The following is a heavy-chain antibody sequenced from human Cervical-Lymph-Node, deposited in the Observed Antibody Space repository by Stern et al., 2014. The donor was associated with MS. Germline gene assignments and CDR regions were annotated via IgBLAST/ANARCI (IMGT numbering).Heavy chain of an antibody. J-gene: IGHJ2*01. D-gene: IGHD6-13*01. CDR2: LFSNDEK. Sequence: QVTLRESGPVLVKPTETLTLTCTVSGFSLSNARMGVSWIRQPPEKALEWLAPLFSNDEKSYNTSLKSRLTISKDATKSQVVLTMTNMDPVDTATYYCARIPPGYSVAWDWYFDLWGRGTLVTVSS. CDR3: ARIPPGYSVAWDWYFDL. V-gene: IGHV2-26*01. CDR1: GFSLSNARMG.